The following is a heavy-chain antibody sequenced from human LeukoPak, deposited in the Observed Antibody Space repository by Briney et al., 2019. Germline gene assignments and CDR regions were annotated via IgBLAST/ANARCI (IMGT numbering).Heavy chain of an antibody. D-gene: IGHD3-22*01. J-gene: IGHJ4*02. Sequence: PGGSLRLSCAASGFTFSSYWMSWVRQAPGKGLEWVANIKQDGSEKYYVDSVKGRFTISRDNAKNSLYLQMNSLRAEDTAVYYCARTYYYDSSGYAYFDYWGQGTLVTVSS. CDR1: GFTFSSYW. CDR2: IKQDGSEK. V-gene: IGHV3-7*03. CDR3: ARTYYYDSSGYAYFDY.